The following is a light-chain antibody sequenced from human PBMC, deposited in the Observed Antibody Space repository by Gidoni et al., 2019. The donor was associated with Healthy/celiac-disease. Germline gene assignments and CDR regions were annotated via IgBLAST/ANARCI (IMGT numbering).Light chain of an antibody. V-gene: IGKV3-11*01. CDR2: DAS. Sequence: EIVLTQSPATLSLSPGERATLSCRASQRVSSYLAWYQQKPGQAPRLLIYDASNRATGIPARFSGSGSGTDFTLTISSLEPEDFAVYYCQQRSNWLSLTFGGGTKLEIK. J-gene: IGKJ4*01. CDR1: QRVSSY. CDR3: QQRSNWLSLT.